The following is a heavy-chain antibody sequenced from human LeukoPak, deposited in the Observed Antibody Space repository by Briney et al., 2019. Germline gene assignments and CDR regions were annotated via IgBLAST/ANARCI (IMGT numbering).Heavy chain of an antibody. CDR1: GGSISSYY. CDR3: ARYPPHYYYYYMDV. Sequence: SETLSLTCTVSGGSISSYYWSWIRQPAGKGLEWIGRIYTSGSTNYNPSLKSRVTMSVDTSKNQFSLKLSSVTAADTAVYYCARYPPHYYYYYMDVWGKGTTVTVSS. V-gene: IGHV4-4*07. J-gene: IGHJ6*03. CDR2: IYTSGST.